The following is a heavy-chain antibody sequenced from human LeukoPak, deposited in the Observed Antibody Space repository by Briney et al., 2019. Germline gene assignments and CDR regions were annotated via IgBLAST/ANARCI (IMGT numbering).Heavy chain of an antibody. J-gene: IGHJ4*02. Sequence: ASVKVSCKASGGTFSSYAISWVRQAPGQGLEWMGGFDPEDGETIYAQKFQGRVTMTEDTSTDTAYMELSSLRSEDTAVYYCATGNFDYWGQGTLVTVSS. CDR1: GGTFSSYA. CDR2: FDPEDGET. CDR3: ATGNFDY. V-gene: IGHV1-24*01. D-gene: IGHD1-1*01.